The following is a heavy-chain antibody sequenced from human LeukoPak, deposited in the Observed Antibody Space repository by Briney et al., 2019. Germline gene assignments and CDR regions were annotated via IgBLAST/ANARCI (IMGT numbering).Heavy chain of an antibody. Sequence: ASVKVSCKASGYTFTSYGISWVRQAPGQGLEWMGWMNPNSGNTGYARKFQGRVTMTRNTSISTAYMELSSLRSEDTAVYYCARGIYDFWSGPYNWFDPWGQGTLVTVSS. CDR3: ARGIYDFWSGPYNWFDP. CDR2: MNPNSGNT. D-gene: IGHD3-3*01. J-gene: IGHJ5*02. V-gene: IGHV1-8*02. CDR1: GYTFTSYG.